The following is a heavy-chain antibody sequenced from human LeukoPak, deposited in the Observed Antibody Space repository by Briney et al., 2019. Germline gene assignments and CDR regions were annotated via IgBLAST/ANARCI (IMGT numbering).Heavy chain of an antibody. CDR2: IYYSGST. D-gene: IGHD3-10*01. V-gene: IGHV4-59*11. Sequence: PSETLSLTCPVSGGSISSQYWSWIRQPPGKGLEWIGYIYYSGSTNYNPSLKSRVTIPVDTSKNQFSLKLSSVTAADTAVYYCARNYGSGSYYGYWGQGTLVTVS. CDR1: GGSISSQY. J-gene: IGHJ4*02. CDR3: ARNYGSGSYYGY.